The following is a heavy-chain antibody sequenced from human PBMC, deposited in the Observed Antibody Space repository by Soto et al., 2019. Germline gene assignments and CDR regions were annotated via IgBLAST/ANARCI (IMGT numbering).Heavy chain of an antibody. CDR2: ISWNSGNI. CDR3: AKHESGYYADYGPNSSFDY. Sequence: DVQLVESGGGLVQPGGSLRISCAASGFTFDDYAMHWVRQAPGKGLEWVSGISWNSGNIGYADSVKGRFTISRDKTKEFLSLQMNSLRPEDTPFYYCAKHESGYYADYGPNSSFDYMGQGTLVTVSS. CDR1: GFTFDDYA. V-gene: IGHV3-9*01. D-gene: IGHD4-17*01. J-gene: IGHJ4*02.